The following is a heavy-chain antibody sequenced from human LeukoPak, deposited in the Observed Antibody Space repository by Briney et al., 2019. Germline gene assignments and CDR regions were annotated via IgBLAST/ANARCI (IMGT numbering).Heavy chain of an antibody. CDR3: AKRVDSSDYYYLPYFDY. CDR2: ISDSGGSR. Sequence: GGSLRLSCAASGFTFRIYAMSWVRQAPGKGLEWVSVISDSGGSRYHADSVKGRFTISRDNSKNTLYLQMNSLRAEDTAVYYCAKRVDSSDYYYLPYFDYWGQGTLVTVSS. CDR1: GFTFRIYA. D-gene: IGHD3-22*01. J-gene: IGHJ4*02. V-gene: IGHV3-23*01.